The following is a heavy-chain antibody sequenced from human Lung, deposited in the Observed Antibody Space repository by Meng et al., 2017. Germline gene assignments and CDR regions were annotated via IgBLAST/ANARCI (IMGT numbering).Heavy chain of an antibody. D-gene: IGHD2-21*02. Sequence: QGHLLHVGVEVKKPGASGKVSCKASGYTFATYAMHWVRQAPGQRLEWMGWINAGNGNTKYSQKFQGRVTITRDTSASTAYMELSSLRSEDTAVYYCARGDYCGGDCYWFDYWGQGTLVTVSS. V-gene: IGHV1-3*01. CDR2: INAGNGNT. J-gene: IGHJ4*02. CDR1: GYTFATYA. CDR3: ARGDYCGGDCYWFDY.